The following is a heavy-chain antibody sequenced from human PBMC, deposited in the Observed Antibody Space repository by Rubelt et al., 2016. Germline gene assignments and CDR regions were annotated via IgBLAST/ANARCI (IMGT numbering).Heavy chain of an antibody. CDR2: IYYSGGT. CDR1: GGSISSSSYY. V-gene: IGHV4-39*01. J-gene: IGHJ5*02. Sequence: QLQLQESGPGLVKPSETLSLTCTVSGGSISSSSYYWGWIRQPPGKGLEWIGNIYYSGGTYYNPSLKSRVTISVDTSKNQFSLKLSSVTGADTAVYYCARHSNWFDPWGQGTLVTVSS. CDR3: ARHSNWFDP.